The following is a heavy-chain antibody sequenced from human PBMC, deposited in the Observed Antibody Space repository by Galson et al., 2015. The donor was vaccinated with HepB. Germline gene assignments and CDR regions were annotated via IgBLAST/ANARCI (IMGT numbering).Heavy chain of an antibody. CDR3: AASYTFGHGYFDY. J-gene: IGHJ4*02. CDR2: ISGSGGST. Sequence: SLRLSCAASGFTFRSYVISWVRQAPAKGLEWVSSISGSGGSTYCADSVKGRFTISKDNAQNSLFLEMNTLRAEDTAFYYCAASYTFGHGYFDYWGQGTLVTVSS. D-gene: IGHD5-18*01. CDR1: GFTFRSYV. V-gene: IGHV3-23*01.